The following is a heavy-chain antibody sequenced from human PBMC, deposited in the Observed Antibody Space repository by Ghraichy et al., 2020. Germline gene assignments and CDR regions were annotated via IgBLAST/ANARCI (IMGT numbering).Heavy chain of an antibody. CDR1: GYTFTSYG. CDR3: ARDSGPVEWFGENNGMDV. V-gene: IGHV1-18*04. D-gene: IGHD3-10*01. Sequence: ASVKVSCKASGYTFTSYGISWVRQAPGQGLEWMGWISAYNGNTNYAQKLQGRVTMTTDTSTSTAYMELRSLRSDDTAVYYCARDSGPVEWFGENNGMDVWGQGTTVTVSS. CDR2: ISAYNGNT. J-gene: IGHJ6*02.